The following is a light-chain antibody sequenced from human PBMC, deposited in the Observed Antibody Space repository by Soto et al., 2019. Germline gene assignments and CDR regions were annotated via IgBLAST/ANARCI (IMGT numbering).Light chain of an antibody. Sequence: DIQMTQSPSSLSASVGDRVTITCRASQTIGSYLNWYQLKPGKAPKVLIYAASSLQSGVPSRLSGSGSGTGFTLTINSLQPEDFATYFCQQSYNMPWTFGQGTKVDIK. J-gene: IGKJ1*01. CDR2: AAS. V-gene: IGKV1-39*01. CDR3: QQSYNMPWT. CDR1: QTIGSY.